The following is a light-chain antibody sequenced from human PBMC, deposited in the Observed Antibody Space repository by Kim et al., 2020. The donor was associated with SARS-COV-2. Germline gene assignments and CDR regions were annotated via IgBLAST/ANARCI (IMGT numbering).Light chain of an antibody. CDR1: KLGDKY. J-gene: IGLJ2*01. V-gene: IGLV3-1*01. Sequence: SYELTQPPSVSMSPGQTASITCSGDKLGDKYACWYQQKPGQSPVLVIYQDSKRSSGIPERFSGSNSGNTATLTISGTQAMDEADYYCQAWDSRYVV. CDR3: QAWDSRYVV. CDR2: QDS.